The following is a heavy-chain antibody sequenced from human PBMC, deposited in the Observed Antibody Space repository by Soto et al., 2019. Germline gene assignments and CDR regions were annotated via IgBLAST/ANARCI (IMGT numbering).Heavy chain of an antibody. CDR1: GFIFSEST. Sequence: AGGSLRLSCSASGFIFSESTIYWVRQVPGKGLEAISAVSTSGRSTYYADSVKDRFTISRDNSKNTLFLQMGSLRPEDTAIYYCVKQENGLDGVAFDYWGQGTQVTVSS. V-gene: IGHV3-64D*06. D-gene: IGHD2-15*01. CDR3: VKQENGLDGVAFDY. J-gene: IGHJ4*02. CDR2: VSTSGRST.